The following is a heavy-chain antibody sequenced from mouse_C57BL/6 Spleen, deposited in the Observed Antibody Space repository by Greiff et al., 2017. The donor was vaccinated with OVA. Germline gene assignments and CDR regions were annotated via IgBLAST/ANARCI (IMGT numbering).Heavy chain of an antibody. V-gene: IGHV1-39*01. CDR1: GYSFTDYN. CDR2: INPNYGTT. Sequence: EVKLQESGPELVKPGASVKISCKASGYSFTDYNMNWVKQSNGKSLEWIGVINPNYGTTSYNQKFKGKATLTVDQSSSTAYMQLNSLTSEDSAVYYCARMGDYDPFYAMDYWGQGTSVTVSS. J-gene: IGHJ4*01. D-gene: IGHD2-4*01. CDR3: ARMGDYDPFYAMDY.